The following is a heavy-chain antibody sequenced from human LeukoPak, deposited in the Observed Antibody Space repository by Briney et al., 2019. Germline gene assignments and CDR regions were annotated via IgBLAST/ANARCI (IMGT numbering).Heavy chain of an antibody. D-gene: IGHD3-22*01. CDR2: ISGGGSTI. J-gene: IGHJ4*02. Sequence: GGSLRLSCAASGFIFSIFDMNWVRQAPGKGLEWVSFISGGGSTIYYADSVKGRFTISRDNAKNSLYLQMNSLRAEDTAVYYCARADYDTYYFDYWGQGTLVTVSS. V-gene: IGHV3-48*04. CDR3: ARADYDTYYFDY. CDR1: GFIFSIFD.